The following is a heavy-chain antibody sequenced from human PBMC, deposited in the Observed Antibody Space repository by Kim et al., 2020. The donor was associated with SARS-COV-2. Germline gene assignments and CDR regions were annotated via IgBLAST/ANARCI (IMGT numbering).Heavy chain of an antibody. Sequence: GGSLRLSCVGTGFIFDSFAMSWARRAPGKGLDWVSAISGRGDSTYYADSVTGRFTISRDNSKNTLYLQMNGLRVEDSAIYYCGKGDWNDVPHRWGRGTLVTVSA. CDR1: GFIFDSFA. J-gene: IGHJ4*01. V-gene: IGHV3-23*01. D-gene: IGHD1-1*01. CDR2: ISGRGDST. CDR3: GKGDWNDVPHR.